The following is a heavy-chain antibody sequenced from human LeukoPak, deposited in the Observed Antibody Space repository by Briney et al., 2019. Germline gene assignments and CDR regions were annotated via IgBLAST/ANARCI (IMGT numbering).Heavy chain of an antibody. D-gene: IGHD2-21*01. J-gene: IGHJ5*02. CDR3: ARDPSIWAENWFDP. CDR2: IYHSGST. Sequence: SETLSLTCTVSGYSISSGYYWGWIRQPPGKGLEWIGSIYHSGSTYDNPSLKSRVTISVDTSKNQFSLKLSSVTAADTAVYYCARDPSIWAENWFDPWGQGTLVTVSS. V-gene: IGHV4-38-2*02. CDR1: GYSISSGYY.